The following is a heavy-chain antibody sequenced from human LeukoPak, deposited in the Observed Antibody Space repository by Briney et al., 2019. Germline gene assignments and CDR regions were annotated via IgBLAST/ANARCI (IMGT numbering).Heavy chain of an antibody. CDR3: ARGGVVRGVIIY. CDR1: GGSFSGYY. D-gene: IGHD3-10*01. Sequence: SETLSLTCAVNGGSFSGYYWSWIRQPPGKGLEWIGEINHSGSTNYNPSLKSRVTISVDTSKNQFSLKLSSVTAADTAVYYCARGGVVRGVIIYWGQGTLATVSS. V-gene: IGHV4-34*01. CDR2: INHSGST. J-gene: IGHJ4*02.